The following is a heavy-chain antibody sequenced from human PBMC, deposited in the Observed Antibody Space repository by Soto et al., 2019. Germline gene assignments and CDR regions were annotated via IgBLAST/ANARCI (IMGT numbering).Heavy chain of an antibody. CDR2: INAGNGNT. Sequence: ASVKVSCKASGYTFTSCALHWLRQAPGQRLEWMGWINAGNGNTKYSQKFQGRVTITRDTSARTAYMELSSLRSEDTAVYYCARDLGGWPDYWGQGTLVTVSS. J-gene: IGHJ4*02. CDR1: GYTFTSCA. V-gene: IGHV1-3*01. D-gene: IGHD2-15*01. CDR3: ARDLGGWPDY.